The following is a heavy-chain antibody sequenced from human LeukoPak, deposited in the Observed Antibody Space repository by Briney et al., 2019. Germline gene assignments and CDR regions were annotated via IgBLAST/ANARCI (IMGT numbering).Heavy chain of an antibody. V-gene: IGHV5-51*01. CDR2: IYPGDSDT. D-gene: IGHD1-7*01. CDR3: ARQRRYNWNYVNGETYYFDY. CDR1: GYSFTSYL. Sequence: GESLKISCKASGYSFTSYLIGWLRQMPGKGLEWMGIIYPGDSDTKDSPSFQRHVTISANKTITPAYLQWSSLNASDTAMYYCARQRRYNWNYVNGETYYFDYWGQGTLVTVSS. J-gene: IGHJ4*02.